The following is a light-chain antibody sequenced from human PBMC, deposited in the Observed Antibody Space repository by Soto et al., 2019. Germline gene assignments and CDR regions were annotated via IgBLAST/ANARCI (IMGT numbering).Light chain of an antibody. CDR2: DVS. J-gene: IGLJ1*01. CDR1: SSDVGAYNF. V-gene: IGLV2-14*03. Sequence: QSALTQPASVSGSPGLSITISCTGTSSDVGAYNFVSWYQQHPDKAPKLMIFDVSNRPSGVSNRFSGSKSGNTASLTISGLQSEDEAEYYCGSYTTGSNQVFGTGTKVTLL. CDR3: GSYTTGSNQV.